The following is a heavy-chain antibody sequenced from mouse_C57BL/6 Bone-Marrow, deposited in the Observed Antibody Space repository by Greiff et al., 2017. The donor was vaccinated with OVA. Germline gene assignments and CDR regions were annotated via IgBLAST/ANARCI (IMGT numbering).Heavy chain of an antibody. CDR1: GYTFTSYW. D-gene: IGHD1-1*01. CDR3: AREEDYGGYFDV. J-gene: IGHJ1*03. V-gene: IGHV1-69*01. CDR2: IDPSDSYT. Sequence: VQLQQPGAELVMPGASVKLSCKASGYTFTSYWMHWVKQRPGQGLEWIGEIDPSDSYTNYNQKFKGKSTLTVDKSSSTAYMQLSSLTSEDSAVYYCAREEDYGGYFDVWGTGTTVTVSS.